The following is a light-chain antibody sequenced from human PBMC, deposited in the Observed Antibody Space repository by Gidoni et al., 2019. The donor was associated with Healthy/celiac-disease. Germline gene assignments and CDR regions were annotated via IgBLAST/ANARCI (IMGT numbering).Light chain of an antibody. CDR3: QQYDTLLT. CDR2: DAS. CDR1: QDISNY. V-gene: IGKV1-33*01. Sequence: DIQRTQSPSSLSASVGDRVTITCQASQDISNYLNWYQQKPGKAPKLLIYDASNLETGVPSRFSGSGSGTDFTFTISSLQPDDIATYYCQQYDTLLTFGQGTRLEIK. J-gene: IGKJ5*01.